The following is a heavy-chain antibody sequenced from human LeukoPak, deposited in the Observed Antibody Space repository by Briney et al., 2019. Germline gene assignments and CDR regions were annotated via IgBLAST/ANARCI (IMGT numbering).Heavy chain of an antibody. V-gene: IGHV3-30*18. CDR2: TSYDGRKK. Sequence: GGSLRLSCAASGFTFSSYGMHWVRQAPDKGLEWVAVTSYDGRKKYYADSVKGRFTISRDNSKNTLYMQMNSLRAEDTAVYYCAKEYCGSDCYDDYFDYWGQGTLVTVSS. CDR3: AKEYCGSDCYDDYFDY. CDR1: GFTFSSYG. J-gene: IGHJ4*02. D-gene: IGHD2-21*02.